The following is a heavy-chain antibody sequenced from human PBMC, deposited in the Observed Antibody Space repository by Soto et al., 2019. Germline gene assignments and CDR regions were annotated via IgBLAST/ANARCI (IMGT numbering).Heavy chain of an antibody. CDR2: ISSSSSTI. CDR1: GFTFDDYA. Sequence: GGSLRLSCAASGFTFDDYAMHWVRQAPGKGLERVSYISSSSSTIYYADSVKGRFTISRDNAKNSLYLQMNSLRAEDTAVYYCAREEGGYDGYYYYFMDVWGKGTTVTVSS. CDR3: AREEGGYDGYYYYFMDV. V-gene: IGHV3-48*01. J-gene: IGHJ6*03. D-gene: IGHD5-12*01.